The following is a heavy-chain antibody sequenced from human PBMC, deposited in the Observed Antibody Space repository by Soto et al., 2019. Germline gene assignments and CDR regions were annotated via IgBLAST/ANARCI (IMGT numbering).Heavy chain of an antibody. D-gene: IGHD6-13*01. Sequence: GSLRLSCAASGFTFSSYAMIWVRQAPGKGLEWVSAISGSGGSTYYADSVKGRFTISRDNSKNTLYLQMNSLRAEDTAVYYCAKDRRRLLLVLFSLLGAFAFWSQGTMVTVSS. CDR3: AKDRRRLLLVLFSLLGAFAF. J-gene: IGHJ3*01. CDR1: GFTFSSYA. V-gene: IGHV3-23*01. CDR2: ISGSGGST.